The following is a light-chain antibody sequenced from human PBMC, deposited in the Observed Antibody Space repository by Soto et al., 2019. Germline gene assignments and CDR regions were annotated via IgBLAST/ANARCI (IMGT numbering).Light chain of an antibody. CDR2: GAS. Sequence: DIVMTQSPATLSVAPGERVTFSCRASQGVSRKLAWYQHKPGQAPRLLISGASTGATGIPARFSGSGSGPELPINISRLKSEDCQIYSSEQYDNSKISLGPRTRREIK. J-gene: IGKJ5*01. V-gene: IGKV3-15*01. CDR3: EQYDNSKIS. CDR1: QGVSRK.